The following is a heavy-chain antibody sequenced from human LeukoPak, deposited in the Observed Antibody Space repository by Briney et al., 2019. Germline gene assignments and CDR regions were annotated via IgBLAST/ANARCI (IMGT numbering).Heavy chain of an antibody. Sequence: GGSLRLSCAASGFTFYDYDMHWVREARGKGVEGVSGISWNSGSIGYADSVKGRFTISRDNAKNSLYLQMNSLRAEDTALYYCAKSLSYTVTTFDYWGQGTLVTVSS. V-gene: IGHV3-9*01. CDR2: ISWNSGSI. CDR1: GFTFYDYD. CDR3: AKSLSYTVTTFDY. D-gene: IGHD4-17*01. J-gene: IGHJ4*02.